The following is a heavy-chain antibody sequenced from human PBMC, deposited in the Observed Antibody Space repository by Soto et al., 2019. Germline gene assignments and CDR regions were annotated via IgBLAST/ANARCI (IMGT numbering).Heavy chain of an antibody. J-gene: IGHJ6*02. Sequence: EVQLVESGGGLVQPGGSLRLSCAASGFTFSSYWMHWVRQVPGKGLVWVSRINTDGSSTTYADSVKGRFTISRDNAKNTLYLQMNSLRGEDTAIYYCAKTWFGEDNYGMDVWGQGTTVTVSS. CDR1: GFTFSSYW. V-gene: IGHV3-74*03. D-gene: IGHD3-10*01. CDR2: INTDGSST. CDR3: AKTWFGEDNYGMDV.